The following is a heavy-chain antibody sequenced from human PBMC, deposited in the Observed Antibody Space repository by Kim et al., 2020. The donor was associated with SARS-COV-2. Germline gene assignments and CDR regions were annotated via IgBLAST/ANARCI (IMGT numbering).Heavy chain of an antibody. CDR3: ARGSSFRIAAASTLFPGPKSDY. CDR2: INHSGST. CDR1: GGSFSGYY. Sequence: SETLSLTCAVYGGSFSGYYWSWIRQPPGKGLEWIGEINHSGSTNYNPSLKSRVTISVDTSKNQFSLKLSSVTAADTAVYYCARGSSFRIAAASTLFPGPKSDYWGQGTLVTVSS. V-gene: IGHV4-34*01. D-gene: IGHD6-13*01. J-gene: IGHJ4*02.